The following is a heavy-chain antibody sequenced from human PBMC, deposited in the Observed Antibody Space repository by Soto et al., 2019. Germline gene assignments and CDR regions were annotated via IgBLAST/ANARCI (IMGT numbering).Heavy chain of an antibody. CDR2: IYYSGST. J-gene: IGHJ4*02. CDR1: GGSISSGGYY. Sequence: PSETLSLTCTVSGGSISSGGYYWTWIRQHPGKGLEWIGYIYYSGSTYYNPSLKSRVVISVDTSKNQFSLNLSSVTAADTAVYYCARDRGGYGSMGYWGQGTLVTFSS. D-gene: IGHD5-12*01. V-gene: IGHV4-31*03. CDR3: ARDRGGYGSMGY.